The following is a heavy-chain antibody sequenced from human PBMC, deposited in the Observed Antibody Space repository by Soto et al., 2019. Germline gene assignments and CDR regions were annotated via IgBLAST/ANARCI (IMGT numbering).Heavy chain of an antibody. D-gene: IGHD2-15*01. CDR2: IYYSGNT. J-gene: IGHJ6*02. V-gene: IGHV4-59*01. Sequence: PSETLSLTCTVSGGSISSYYWSWIRQPPGKGLEWIGYIYYSGNTNYNPSLKSRVTISVDTSKNQFSLKLSSVTAADTAVYYCARGRIFYGMDVWGQGTTVTVSS. CDR1: GGSISSYY. CDR3: ARGRIFYGMDV.